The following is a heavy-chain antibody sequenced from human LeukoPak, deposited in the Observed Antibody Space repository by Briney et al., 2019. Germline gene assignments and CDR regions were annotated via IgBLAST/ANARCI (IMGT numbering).Heavy chain of an antibody. Sequence: GGSLRLSCAASGFTFSTYAMSWVRQAPGKGLEWVSSMSASGGSIYYADSVKGRFTISRDNSKNTLYLQMNSLRAEDTAVYYCAKRGGSYLVGYYFDYWGQGTLVTVSS. CDR2: MSASGGSI. J-gene: IGHJ4*02. D-gene: IGHD1-26*01. CDR3: AKRGGSYLVGYYFDY. CDR1: GFTFSTYA. V-gene: IGHV3-23*01.